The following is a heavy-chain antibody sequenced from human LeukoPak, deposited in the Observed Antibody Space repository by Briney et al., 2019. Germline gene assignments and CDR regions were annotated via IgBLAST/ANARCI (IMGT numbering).Heavy chain of an antibody. V-gene: IGHV3-73*01. D-gene: IGHD6-13*01. Sequence: GGSLRLSCAASGFTFSGSAMHWVRQASGKGLEWVGRSRSKANSYATAYAASVKGRFTISRDDSKNTAYPQMNSLKTEDTAVYYCTRPQYSSSWYDSFDIWGQGTMVTVSS. CDR2: SRSKANSYAT. CDR3: TRPQYSSSWYDSFDI. CDR1: GFTFSGSA. J-gene: IGHJ3*02.